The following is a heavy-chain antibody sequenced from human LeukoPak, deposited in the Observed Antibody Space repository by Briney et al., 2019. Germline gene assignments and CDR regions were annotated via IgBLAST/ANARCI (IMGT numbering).Heavy chain of an antibody. CDR1: GFTFSSYG. CDR3: AKDGMYYYDSSGYHHLDY. V-gene: IGHV3-30*18. D-gene: IGHD3-22*01. Sequence: PGGSLRLSCAASGFTFSSYGMHWVRQAPGKGLEGEAFISYDGSNKYYADSVKGRFTISRDNSKNTVYLQMNSLRAEDTAVYYCAKDGMYYYDSSGYHHLDYWGQGTLVTVSS. J-gene: IGHJ4*02. CDR2: ISYDGSNK.